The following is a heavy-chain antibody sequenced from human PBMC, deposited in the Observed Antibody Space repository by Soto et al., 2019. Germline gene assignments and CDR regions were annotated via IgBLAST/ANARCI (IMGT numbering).Heavy chain of an antibody. D-gene: IGHD6-19*01. CDR1: GGTFNTYS. CDR2: IVPVAGRV. J-gene: IGHJ5*02. Sequence: QVLLVQSGTEVKKPGSSVKVSCKASGGTFNTYSFTWVRQAPGQGLEWLGGIVPVAGRVNSAQRFRGRVTLTADESTSTGYMEITGLTSDDTAIYYCTRPSYASGFAFDPWGQGTLVTVSS. V-gene: IGHV1-69*01. CDR3: TRPSYASGFAFDP.